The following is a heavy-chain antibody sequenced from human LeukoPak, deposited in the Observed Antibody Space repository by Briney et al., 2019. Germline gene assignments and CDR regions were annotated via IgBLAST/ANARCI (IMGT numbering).Heavy chain of an antibody. CDR2: ILQGGVT. CDR3: ASGRAVAGTGMDV. CDR1: GGSFSNYI. J-gene: IGHJ6*02. D-gene: IGHD6-19*01. Sequence: SETLSLTCGVSGGSFSNYIWSWVRQPPGKGLEWIGEILQGGVTNYNSSLKSRVTISVDTSKNQFSLKLSSVTAADTAVYYCASGRAVAGTGMDVWGQGTTVTVSS. V-gene: IGHV4-34*12.